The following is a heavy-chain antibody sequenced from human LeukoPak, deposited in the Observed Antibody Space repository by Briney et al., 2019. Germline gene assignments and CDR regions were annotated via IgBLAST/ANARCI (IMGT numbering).Heavy chain of an antibody. J-gene: IGHJ4*02. V-gene: IGHV3-53*01. D-gene: IGHD1-14*01. Sequence: GGSLRLSCAASGFTVITNDMTWVRQAPGKGLEWVSVPYSDGNTKYADSVQGRFTISRDNSKNTLYLEMNSLSPDDTAVYYCARGVEPLAANTLAYWGQGALVTVSS. CDR3: ARGVEPLAANTLAY. CDR2: PYSDGNT. CDR1: GFTVITND.